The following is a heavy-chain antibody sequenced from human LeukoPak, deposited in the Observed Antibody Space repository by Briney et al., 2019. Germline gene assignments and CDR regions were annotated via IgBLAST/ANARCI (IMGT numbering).Heavy chain of an antibody. CDR1: GYTFPRYG. Sequence: ASVKVSCKASGYTFPRYGLSWLRPAPGQGLEWMGWISAYNGNTNYAQKLQGRVTMTTDTSTSTAYMELRSLRSDDTAVYYCARDRGSSSSGDYWGQGTLVTVSS. CDR3: ARDRGSSSSGDY. J-gene: IGHJ4*02. D-gene: IGHD2-15*01. V-gene: IGHV1-18*01. CDR2: ISAYNGNT.